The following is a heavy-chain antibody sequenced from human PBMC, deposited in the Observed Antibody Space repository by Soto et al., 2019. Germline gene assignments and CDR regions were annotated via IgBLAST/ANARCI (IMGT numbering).Heavy chain of an antibody. CDR2: INHSGST. CDR1: GGSFSGYY. Sequence: QVQLQQWGAGLLKPSETLSLTCAVYGGSFSGYYWSWIRQPPGKGLEWIGEINHSGSTNYNPSLKSRVTISVETSKNQFSLKLSSVTAADTAVYYCARVRYCSSTSCRPAEYFQHWGQGTLVTVSS. CDR3: ARVRYCSSTSCRPAEYFQH. D-gene: IGHD2-2*01. J-gene: IGHJ1*01. V-gene: IGHV4-34*01.